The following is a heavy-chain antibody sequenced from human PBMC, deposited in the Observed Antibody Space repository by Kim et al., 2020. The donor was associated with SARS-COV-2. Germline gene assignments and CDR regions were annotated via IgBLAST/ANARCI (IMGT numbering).Heavy chain of an antibody. V-gene: IGHV3-48*02. CDR3: AREGGYSYGHPNWFDP. D-gene: IGHD5-18*01. CDR2: ISSSSSTI. J-gene: IGHJ5*02. Sequence: LSLTCAASGFTFSSYSMNWVRQAPGKGLEWVSYISSSSSTIYYADSVKGRFTISRDNAKNSLYLQMNSLRDEDTAVYYCAREGGYSYGHPNWFDPWGHGCLDPVCS. CDR1: GFTFSSYS.